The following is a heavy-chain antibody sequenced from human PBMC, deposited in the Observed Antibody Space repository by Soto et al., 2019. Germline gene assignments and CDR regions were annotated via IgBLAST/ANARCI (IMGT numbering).Heavy chain of an antibody. Sequence: QVQLVQSGAEVKKPGSSVKVSCKASGGTFSSYAISWVRQAPGQGLEWMGGISPIFGTANYAQKFQGRVTITADKSTSTAYMELSSLRSEETAVYYCAEGGNYYDSSGYSYYYDDGMDVWGQGTTVTVSS. CDR3: AEGGNYYDSSGYSYYYDDGMDV. V-gene: IGHV1-69*06. J-gene: IGHJ6*02. CDR1: GGTFSSYA. CDR2: ISPIFGTA. D-gene: IGHD3-22*01.